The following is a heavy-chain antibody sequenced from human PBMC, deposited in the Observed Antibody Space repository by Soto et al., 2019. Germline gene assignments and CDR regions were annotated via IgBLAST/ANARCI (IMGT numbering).Heavy chain of an antibody. Sequence: ASVKVSCKASGYTFTDYYLHWVRQAPGQGLEWMGIIRPGDGSTTYAQKFQGRVTMTRDTSTSTVYMELSSLTSDDTALYYCARAPIYYDSSGYYYLFDYWGQGTLVTVSS. V-gene: IGHV1-46*01. CDR3: ARAPIYYDSSGYYYLFDY. CDR1: GYTFTDYY. D-gene: IGHD3-22*01. J-gene: IGHJ4*02. CDR2: IRPGDGST.